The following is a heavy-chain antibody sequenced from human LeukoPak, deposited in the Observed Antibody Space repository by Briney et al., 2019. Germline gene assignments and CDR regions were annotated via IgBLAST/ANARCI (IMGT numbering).Heavy chain of an antibody. J-gene: IGHJ4*02. CDR1: GFSFGDYA. V-gene: IGHV3-49*03. CDR2: IRSKAYGGTP. D-gene: IGHD4-17*01. CDR3: ARESATVTTVDY. Sequence: LGRSLRLSCTASGFSFGDYAMSWFRQAPGKGLEWVGFIRSKAYGGTPKYAASVKGRFTISRDDSKNVAYLQMNSLKTEDTAVYYCARESATVTTVDYWGQGTLVTVSS.